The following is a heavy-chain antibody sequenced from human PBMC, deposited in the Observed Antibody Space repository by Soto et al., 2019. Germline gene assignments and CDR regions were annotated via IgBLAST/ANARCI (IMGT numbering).Heavy chain of an antibody. CDR2: IYSTGNT. CDR3: RRSSRNSTDV. Sequence: PSETLSLTCTVSGDSIRSSSYWGWIRQPPGKGLEWIGSIYSTGNTYYNPSLNSQVTISVDTSKNQFSLNVISVTAADTAVFYWRRSSRNSTDVWGQGTTVTVSS. CDR1: GDSIRSSSY. V-gene: IGHV4-39*01. J-gene: IGHJ6*02. D-gene: IGHD6-13*01.